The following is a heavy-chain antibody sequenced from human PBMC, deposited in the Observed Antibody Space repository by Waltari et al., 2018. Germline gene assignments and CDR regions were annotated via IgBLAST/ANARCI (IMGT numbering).Heavy chain of an antibody. CDR2: IYTSGST. Sequence: QVQLQESGPGLVKPSETLSLTCTVSGGSISGYYWNWIRQPPGKGLEWLGRIYTSGSTHYNPALKSRVTISINTSNNQFSLKLSSVTAADTAVYYCARDHYCSGGACYPGGSAFDIWGQGTMVTVSS. D-gene: IGHD2-15*01. CDR3: ARDHYCSGGACYPGGSAFDI. J-gene: IGHJ3*02. CDR1: GGSISGYY. V-gene: IGHV4-4*07.